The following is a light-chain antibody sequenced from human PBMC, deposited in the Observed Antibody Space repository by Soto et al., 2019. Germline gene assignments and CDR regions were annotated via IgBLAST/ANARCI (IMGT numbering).Light chain of an antibody. Sequence: EIVLTQSPATLSLSPGERATLSCRASQSVSSYLAWYQQKPGQAPRLLIYDASNRATGIPARFSGSWSGTVFTLTISSLEPEDVAVYCCQRRSHRPRTFGPGTKVDIK. J-gene: IGKJ3*01. V-gene: IGKV3-11*01. CDR3: QRRSHRPRT. CDR1: QSVSSY. CDR2: DAS.